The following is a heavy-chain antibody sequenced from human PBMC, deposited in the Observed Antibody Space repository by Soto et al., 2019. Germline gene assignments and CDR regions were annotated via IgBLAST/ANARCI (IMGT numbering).Heavy chain of an antibody. Sequence: QVQLQESGPGLVKPSQTLSLTCTVSGGSISSGGYYWSWIRQHPGKGLEWIGYIYYSGSTYYNPSLMSRVTISVDTSKNQFSLKLSYVTAADTAVYYCARGGRRSPAMDVWGQGTTVTVSS. J-gene: IGHJ6*02. V-gene: IGHV4-31*03. CDR3: ARGGRRSPAMDV. CDR1: GGSISSGGYY. CDR2: IYYSGST.